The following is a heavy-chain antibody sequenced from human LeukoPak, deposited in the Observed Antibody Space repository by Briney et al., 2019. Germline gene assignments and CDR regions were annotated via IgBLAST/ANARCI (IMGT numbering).Heavy chain of an antibody. Sequence: GSLRLSCTASGFTFSSHAMSWVRQAPGKGLEWVGRIKSKTDGGTTDYTAPVKGRFTISRDDSKNTLYLQMNSLKTEDTAVYYCTTGPFDYYGSASYLANGMDVWGQGTTVTVSS. J-gene: IGHJ6*02. D-gene: IGHD3-10*01. V-gene: IGHV3-15*01. CDR3: TTGPFDYYGSASYLANGMDV. CDR2: IKSKTDGGTT. CDR1: GFTFSSHA.